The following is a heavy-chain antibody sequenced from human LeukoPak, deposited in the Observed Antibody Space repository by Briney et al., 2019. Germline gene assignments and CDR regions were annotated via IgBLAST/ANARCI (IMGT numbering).Heavy chain of an antibody. CDR3: ARGGYDGSYYYGMDV. CDR2: IGTAGDT. V-gene: IGHV3-13*01. Sequence: GGSLRLSCAASGFTFSSYDMHWVRQATGKGLEWVSAIGTAGDTYYPGSVKGRFTISGENAKNSLYLQMNSLRAGDTAVYYCARGGYDGSYYYGMDVWGQGTTVTVSS. J-gene: IGHJ6*02. D-gene: IGHD2-15*01. CDR1: GFTFSSYD.